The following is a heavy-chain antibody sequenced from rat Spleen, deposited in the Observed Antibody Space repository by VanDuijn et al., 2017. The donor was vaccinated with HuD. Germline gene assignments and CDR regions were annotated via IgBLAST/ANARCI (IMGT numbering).Heavy chain of an antibody. CDR3: TTVERTYWYFDF. CDR2: ISTGGGNT. Sequence: EVQLVESGGGLVQPGRSLKLSCAGSGFTFSHYGMAWVRQAPTKGLEWVASISTGGGNTYYRDSVKGRFTISRDNAKSTLYLQMDSLRSEDTATYYCTTVERTYWYFDFWGPGTMVTVSS. V-gene: IGHV5S13*01. J-gene: IGHJ1*01. CDR1: GFTFSHYG.